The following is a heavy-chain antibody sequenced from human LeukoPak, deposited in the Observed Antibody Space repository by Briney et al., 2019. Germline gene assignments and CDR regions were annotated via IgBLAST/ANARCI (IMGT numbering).Heavy chain of an antibody. CDR3: ARGGAYYDILTGYFFDY. V-gene: IGHV3-66*01. Sequence: PGGSLRLSCAASGFTVSSNYMSWVRQAPGKGLEWVSVIYSGGSTYYADSVKGRFAISRDNSKNTLYLQMNSLRAEDTAVYYCARGGAYYDILTGYFFDYWGQGTLVTVSS. CDR1: GFTVSSNY. CDR2: IYSGGST. J-gene: IGHJ4*02. D-gene: IGHD3-9*01.